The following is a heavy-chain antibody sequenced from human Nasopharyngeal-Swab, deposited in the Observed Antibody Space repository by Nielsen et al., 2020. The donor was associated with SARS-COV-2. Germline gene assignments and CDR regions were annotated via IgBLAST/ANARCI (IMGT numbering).Heavy chain of an antibody. CDR3: APAKHSYYYYYGMDV. CDR2: IYSGGST. J-gene: IGHJ6*02. CDR1: GFTVSSNY. V-gene: IGHV3-53*01. Sequence: GGSLRLSCAASGFTVSSNYMSWVRQAPGKGLEWVSVIYSGGSTYYADSVKGRFTISRDNAKNSLYLQMNSLRDEDTAVYYCAPAKHSYYYYYGMDVWGQGTTVTVSS.